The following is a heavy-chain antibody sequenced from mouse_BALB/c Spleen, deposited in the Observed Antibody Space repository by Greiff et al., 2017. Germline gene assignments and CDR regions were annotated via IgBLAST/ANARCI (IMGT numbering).Heavy chain of an antibody. CDR3: ARGVYDYDYAFAY. Sequence: EVKVEESGAELVRPGALVKLSCKASGFNIKDYYMHWVKQRPEQGLEWIGWIDPENGNTIYDPKFQGKASITADTSSNTAYLQLSSLTAEDTAVYYCARGVYDYDYAFAYWGQGTLVTVSA. CDR1: GFNIKDYY. D-gene: IGHD2-4*01. J-gene: IGHJ3*01. V-gene: IGHV14-1*02. CDR2: IDPENGNT.